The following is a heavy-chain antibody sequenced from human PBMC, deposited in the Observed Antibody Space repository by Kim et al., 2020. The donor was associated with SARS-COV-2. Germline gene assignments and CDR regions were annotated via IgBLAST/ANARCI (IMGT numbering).Heavy chain of an antibody. CDR2: ISYDGSNK. V-gene: IGHV3-30-3*01. CDR1: GFTFSSYA. D-gene: IGHD4-17*01. Sequence: GGSLRLSCAASGFTFSSYAMHWVRQAPGKGLEWVAVISYDGSNKYYADSVKGRFTISRDNSKNTLYLQMNSLRAEDTAVYYCARDHLRFTNWFDPWGQGT. J-gene: IGHJ5*02. CDR3: ARDHLRFTNWFDP.